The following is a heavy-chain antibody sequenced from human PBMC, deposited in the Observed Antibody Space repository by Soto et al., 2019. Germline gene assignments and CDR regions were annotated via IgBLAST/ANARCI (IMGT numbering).Heavy chain of an antibody. CDR1: GYSFTSYC. V-gene: IGHV5-51*01. CDR3: ARHRTRITIFGVVIQNWFDP. J-gene: IGHJ5*02. Sequence: GGSLKISCKGSGYSFTSYCIGLVLQMPGKGLDWMGIIYPGDSDTRYSPSFQGQVTISADKSISTAYLQWSSLKASDTAMYYCARHRTRITIFGVVIQNWFDPWGQGTLVTVSS. CDR2: IYPGDSDT. D-gene: IGHD3-3*01.